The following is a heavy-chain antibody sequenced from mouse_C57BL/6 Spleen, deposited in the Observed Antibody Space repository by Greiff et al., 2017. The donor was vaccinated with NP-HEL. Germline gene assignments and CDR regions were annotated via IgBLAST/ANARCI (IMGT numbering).Heavy chain of an antibody. Sequence: QVQLKESGPELVKPGASVKISCKASGYAFSSSWMNWVKQRPGKGLEWIGRIYPGDGDTNYNGKFKGKATLTADKSSSTAYMQLSSLTSEDSAVYFCARGDLRYFDVWGTGTTVTVSS. D-gene: IGHD2-1*01. CDR1: GYAFSSSW. CDR2: IYPGDGDT. V-gene: IGHV1-82*01. J-gene: IGHJ1*03. CDR3: ARGDLRYFDV.